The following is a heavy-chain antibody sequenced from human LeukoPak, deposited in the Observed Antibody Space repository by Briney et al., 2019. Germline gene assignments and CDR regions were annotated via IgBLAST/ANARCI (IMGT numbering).Heavy chain of an antibody. CDR3: AREGFYYYDSSGYKRDAFDI. CDR2: IWYDGSNK. D-gene: IGHD3-22*01. Sequence: GGSLRLSCAASGFTFSSYGMHWVRQAPGKGLEWVAVIWYDGSNKYYADSVKGRFTTSRDNSKNTLYLQMNSLRAEDTAVYYCAREGFYYYDSSGYKRDAFDIWGQGTMVTVSS. J-gene: IGHJ3*02. CDR1: GFTFSSYG. V-gene: IGHV3-33*01.